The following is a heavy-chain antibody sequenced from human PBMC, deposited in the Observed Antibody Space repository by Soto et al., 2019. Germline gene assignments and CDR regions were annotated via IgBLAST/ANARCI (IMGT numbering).Heavy chain of an antibody. Sequence: GGSLRLSCAASGFTFSTYGMHWVRQAPGKGLEWVAGISHDDSDKYYGDSVKGRFTISRDNSKSTLYLQMNSLRTEDTAVYYCATVMARGVIVTHYFDYWGQGALVTVSS. D-gene: IGHD3-10*01. J-gene: IGHJ4*02. CDR1: GFTFSTYG. CDR3: ATVMARGVIVTHYFDY. V-gene: IGHV3-30*03. CDR2: ISHDDSDK.